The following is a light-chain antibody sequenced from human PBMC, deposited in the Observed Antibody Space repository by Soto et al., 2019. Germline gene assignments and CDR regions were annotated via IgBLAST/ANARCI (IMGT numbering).Light chain of an antibody. Sequence: QSVLTQPASVSGSPGQSITISCTGTSSDVGGYNYVSWYQQHPGKAPKLMIYEVSNWPSGVSNRFSGSKSGNTASLTISGLQAEDEADYYCSSYTSSSTLVFGGGTK. CDR2: EVS. V-gene: IGLV2-14*01. CDR3: SSYTSSSTLV. CDR1: SSDVGGYNY. J-gene: IGLJ2*01.